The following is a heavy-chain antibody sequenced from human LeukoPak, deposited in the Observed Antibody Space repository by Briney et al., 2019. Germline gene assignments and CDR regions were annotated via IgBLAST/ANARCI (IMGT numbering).Heavy chain of an antibody. D-gene: IGHD2-15*01. CDR3: ARIRDCSGGSCPPPH. Sequence: SETLSLTCAVSGGSISSSSYYWGWIRQPPGKGLEWIGSIYYSGSTYYNPSLKSRVTISVDTSKNQFSLKLSSVTAADTAVYYCARIRDCSGGSCPPPHWGQGTLVTVSS. V-gene: IGHV4-39*07. CDR2: IYYSGST. CDR1: GGSISSSSYY. J-gene: IGHJ4*02.